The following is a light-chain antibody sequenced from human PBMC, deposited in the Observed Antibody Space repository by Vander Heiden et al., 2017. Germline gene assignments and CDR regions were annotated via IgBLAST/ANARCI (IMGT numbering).Light chain of an antibody. Sequence: DIQLTQSPSSLSASVGDRVTITSRASQYISNYLKWCQQKPGKAPKLLIYAASNLQSAVPSRFSGSGSGTDFTLTISSLQPEDFATYYCQQSFTTPLTFGGGTKVEIK. CDR1: QYISNY. V-gene: IGKV1-39*01. J-gene: IGKJ4*01. CDR2: AAS. CDR3: QQSFTTPLT.